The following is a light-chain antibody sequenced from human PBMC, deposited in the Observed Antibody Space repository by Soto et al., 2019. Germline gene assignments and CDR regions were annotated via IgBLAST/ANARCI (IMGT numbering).Light chain of an antibody. J-gene: IGKJ5*01. Sequence: DIQMTQSPSTLSASVGDRVTITCRASQSISSWLAWYQQKPGKAPKLLIYDASSLESGVPSRFSGSGSGTEFTLTISSLQPADFATYYCQQYNSYSLITFGQGTRLEIK. CDR2: DAS. CDR3: QQYNSYSLIT. V-gene: IGKV1-5*01. CDR1: QSISSW.